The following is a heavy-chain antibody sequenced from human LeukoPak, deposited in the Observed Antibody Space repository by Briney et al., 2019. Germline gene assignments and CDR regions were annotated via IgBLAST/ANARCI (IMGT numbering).Heavy chain of an antibody. D-gene: IGHD2-15*01. V-gene: IGHV4-34*01. CDR1: GGSFSGYY. Sequence: NPSETLSLTCAVYGGSFSGYYWSWIRQPPGKGLEWIGEINHSGSTNYNPSLESRVTMSVDTSKHQFSLKLSSVTAADTAVYYCARLPYCSGGSCYFDYWGQGTLVTVSS. CDR3: ARLPYCSGGSCYFDY. CDR2: INHSGST. J-gene: IGHJ4*02.